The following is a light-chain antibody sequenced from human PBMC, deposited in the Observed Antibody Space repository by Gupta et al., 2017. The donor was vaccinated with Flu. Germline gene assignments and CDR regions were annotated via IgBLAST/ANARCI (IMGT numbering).Light chain of an antibody. V-gene: IGKV2-30*01. Sequence: DVTVAQSPLFLPVILGQAASISCNCSQALVYTDGTIYFNWFQQRPGQSPRRLLYKVSSRDSGVPDRFSGSGSGTHFTLKISRVEAEDVGIYYCMQATYWPRTFGQGTRIEI. J-gene: IGKJ1*01. CDR1: QALVYTDGTIY. CDR3: MQATYWPRT. CDR2: KVS.